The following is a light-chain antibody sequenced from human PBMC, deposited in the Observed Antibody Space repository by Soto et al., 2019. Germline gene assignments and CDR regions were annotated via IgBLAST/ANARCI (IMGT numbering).Light chain of an antibody. V-gene: IGKV3-11*01. J-gene: IGKJ5*01. CDR2: DAS. CDR1: QSVSSY. Sequence: EIVLTQSPATLSLSPGEKATLSCRASQSVSSYLAWYQQKPDQPPRLLIYDASNRATGIPARFSGSGSGTDFTLTISSLEPEDFAVYYCQQRSNWPPVTFGQGTRLEIK. CDR3: QQRSNWPPVT.